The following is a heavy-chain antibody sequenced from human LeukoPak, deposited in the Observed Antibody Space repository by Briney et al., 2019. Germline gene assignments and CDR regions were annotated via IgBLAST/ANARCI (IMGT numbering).Heavy chain of an antibody. J-gene: IGHJ4*02. CDR1: GDSIGTSTYY. CDR3: ARAPSDYYDSSGYYYFDY. V-gene: IGHV4-39*07. CDR2: IYYSGST. Sequence: SETLSLTCTVSGDSIGTSTYYWGWIRQPPGTGLEWIGSIYYSGSTYDNPSLKSRVTISVDTSKNQFSLKLSSVTAADTAVYYCARAPSDYYDSSGYYYFDYWGQGTLVTVSS. D-gene: IGHD3-22*01.